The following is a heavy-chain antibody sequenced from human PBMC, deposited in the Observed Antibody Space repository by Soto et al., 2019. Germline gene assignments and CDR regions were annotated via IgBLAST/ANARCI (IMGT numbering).Heavy chain of an antibody. CDR2: IIPIFGTA. V-gene: IGHV1-69*13. CDR1: GGTFSSYA. CDR3: ARDIRWERGHYYYYYGMDV. Sequence: ASVKVSCKASGGTFSSYAISWVRQAPGQGLEWMGGIIPIFGTANYAQKFQGRVTITADESTSTAYMELSSLRSEDTAVYYCARDIRWERGHYYYYYGMDVWGQGTTVTVSS. D-gene: IGHD1-26*01. J-gene: IGHJ6*02.